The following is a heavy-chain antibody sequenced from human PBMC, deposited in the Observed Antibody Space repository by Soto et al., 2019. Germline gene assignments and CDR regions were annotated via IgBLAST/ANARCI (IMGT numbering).Heavy chain of an antibody. V-gene: IGHV4-38-2*01. CDR3: ARTDTGGYSPY. CDR1: GHSINSAYY. J-gene: IGHJ4*02. CDR2: IYHSGTT. D-gene: IGHD2-8*02. Sequence: LATLSVTCAVSGHSINSAYYWAWIRQPPGKGLEWIGRIYHSGTTYYNTSLKSRVTISVDTSMNQFSLKLRSVTAADSALYYCARTDTGGYSPYWGQG.